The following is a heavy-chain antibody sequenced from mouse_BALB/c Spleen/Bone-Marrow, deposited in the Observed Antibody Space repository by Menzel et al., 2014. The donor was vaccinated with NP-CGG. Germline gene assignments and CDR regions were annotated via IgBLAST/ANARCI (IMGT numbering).Heavy chain of an antibody. J-gene: IGHJ2*01. D-gene: IGHD3-1*01. CDR1: GYTFTSYW. Sequence: LEESGTVPARPGASVMLSCKASGYTFTSYWMHWVKQRPGQGLEWIGTIYPGKSDTSYNQKFKGKAKLTAVTSISTAYMELSSLTNEDSAVYCCTTLARSYFVYWGHGTTLTISS. V-gene: IGHV1-5*01. CDR3: TTLARSYFVY. CDR2: IYPGKSDT.